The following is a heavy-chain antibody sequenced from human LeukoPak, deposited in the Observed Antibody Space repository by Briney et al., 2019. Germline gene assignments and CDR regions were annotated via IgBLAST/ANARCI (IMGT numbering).Heavy chain of an antibody. D-gene: IGHD3-10*01. CDR2: INRGGDT. CDR3: ARGRGSGSYYNSY. V-gene: IGHV4-34*01. Sequence: SETLSLTCAVYGGSFSGYYRSWIRQPPGKGLEWIGEINRGGDTSYNPALKTRVTISVGTSKNQFSLKLSSVTAADTAVYYCARGRGSGSYYNSYWGQGTLVTVSS. CDR1: GGSFSGYY. J-gene: IGHJ4*02.